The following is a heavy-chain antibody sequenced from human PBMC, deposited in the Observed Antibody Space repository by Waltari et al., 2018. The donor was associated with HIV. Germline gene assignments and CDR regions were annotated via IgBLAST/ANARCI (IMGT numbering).Heavy chain of an antibody. CDR1: GFTFGDYG. V-gene: IGHV3-49*05. D-gene: IGHD1-26*01. J-gene: IGHJ6*02. CDR3: SRPSGPLHSYGMDV. Sequence: EVHLMESGGGLVKPGRSLRLSCRGSGFTFGDYGLSWFRQAPGKGMEWVGFIKSEAYGGTAEYAAYVTGRFTISRDDAKSTAYMQMNRLESEDTGVYFCSRPSGPLHSYGMDVWGQGTTVIVSS. CDR2: IKSEAYGGTA.